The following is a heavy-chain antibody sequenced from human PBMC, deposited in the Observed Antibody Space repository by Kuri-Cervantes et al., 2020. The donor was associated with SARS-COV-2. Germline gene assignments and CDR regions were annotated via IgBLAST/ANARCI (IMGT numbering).Heavy chain of an antibody. CDR1: GYTFSGYY. J-gene: IGHJ3*02. V-gene: IGHV1-2*02. CDR3: ARGAVGATSLGAFDI. CDR2: INPNNGGT. D-gene: IGHD1-26*01. Sequence: ASVKVSCKASGYTFSGYYMHWVRQAPGQGLEWMGWINPNNGGTNYAQKFQGRVTMTRDTSISTAYMELSSLRSDDTAVYYCARGAVGATSLGAFDIWGQGKRVTVSS.